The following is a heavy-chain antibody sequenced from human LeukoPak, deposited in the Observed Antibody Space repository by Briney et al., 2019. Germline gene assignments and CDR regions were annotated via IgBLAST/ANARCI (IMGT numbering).Heavy chain of an antibody. D-gene: IGHD3-3*01. J-gene: IGHJ5*02. Sequence: ASVKVSCKVSGYTFTSYDINWVRQATGQGLEWMGWMNPNSGNTGYAQKFQGRVTMTRNTSISTAYMELSSPRSEDTAVYYCARGSGYDFWSGYYIKDNWFDPWGQGTLVTVSS. CDR2: MNPNSGNT. CDR3: ARGSGYDFWSGYYIKDNWFDP. CDR1: GYTFTSYD. V-gene: IGHV1-8*01.